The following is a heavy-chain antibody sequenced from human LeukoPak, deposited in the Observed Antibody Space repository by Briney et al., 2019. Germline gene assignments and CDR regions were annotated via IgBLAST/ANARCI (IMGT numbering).Heavy chain of an antibody. V-gene: IGHV3-30*10. CDR1: GLTFSSNA. CDR3: ARRTGALDY. Sequence: PGGSLRLSCAASGLTFSSNAMHWVRQSPGKGLEWVAVISYDGSDKFYTDAVKGRFTISRDNSKNTLYLQMDSLRAEDTAVYYCARRTGALDYWGQGTLVTVSS. J-gene: IGHJ4*02. CDR2: ISYDGSDK. D-gene: IGHD7-27*01.